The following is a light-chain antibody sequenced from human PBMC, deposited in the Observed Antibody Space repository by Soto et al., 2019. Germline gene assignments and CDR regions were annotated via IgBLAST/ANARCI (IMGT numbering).Light chain of an antibody. J-gene: IGLJ2*01. CDR2: EGS. CDR3: CSYAGSSTFHVV. V-gene: IGLV2-23*01. Sequence: QSALTQPASVSGSPGQSITISCTGTSSDVGSYNLVSWYQQHPGKAPKLMIYEGSKRPSGVSNRFSGSKSGNTASLTISGLHAEYESDYYCCSYAGSSTFHVVFGGGTKLTVL. CDR1: SSDVGSYNL.